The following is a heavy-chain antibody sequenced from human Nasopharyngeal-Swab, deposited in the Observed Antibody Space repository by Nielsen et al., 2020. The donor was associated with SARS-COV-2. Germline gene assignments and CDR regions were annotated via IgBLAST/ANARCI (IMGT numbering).Heavy chain of an antibody. CDR2: ISGSGGST. CDR1: GFTFSSYA. Sequence: GESLKISCAASGFTFSSYAMSWVRQAPGKGLEWVSAISGSGGSTYYADSVKGRFTISRDNSKNTLYLQMNSLRAEDTAVYYCAKDDDSSGYHFDYWGQGTPVTVSS. J-gene: IGHJ4*02. D-gene: IGHD3-22*01. V-gene: IGHV3-23*01. CDR3: AKDDDSSGYHFDY.